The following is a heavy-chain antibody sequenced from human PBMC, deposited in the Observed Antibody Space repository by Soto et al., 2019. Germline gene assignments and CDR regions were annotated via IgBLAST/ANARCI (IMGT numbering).Heavy chain of an antibody. CDR3: TKRRNVLRFLEWSSGMEV. V-gene: IGHV3-30*18. CDR1: GFAFSNYG. J-gene: IGHJ6*02. CDR2: ISDDGSNK. D-gene: IGHD3-3*01. Sequence: PGGSLRLSCGASGFAFSNYGMHWVRQAPGKGLEWVAFISDDGSNKYYADSMRGRFTMSRDNSKRTLYLQMSSLRVEDTAVYYCTKRRNVLRFLEWSSGMEVWGQGTTVTVSS.